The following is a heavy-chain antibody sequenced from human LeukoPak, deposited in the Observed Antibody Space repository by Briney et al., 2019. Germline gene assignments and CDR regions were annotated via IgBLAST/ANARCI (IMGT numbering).Heavy chain of an antibody. CDR3: AREYSGSYLSYFDY. D-gene: IGHD1-26*01. V-gene: IGHV1-69*13. CDR2: IIPIFGTA. CDR1: GGTFSSYA. J-gene: IGHJ4*02. Sequence: ASVKVSCKASGGTFSSYAISWVRPAPGQGLEWMGGIIPIFGTANYAQKFQGRVTITADESTSTAYMELSSLRSEDTAVYYCAREYSGSYLSYFDYWGQGTLVTVSS.